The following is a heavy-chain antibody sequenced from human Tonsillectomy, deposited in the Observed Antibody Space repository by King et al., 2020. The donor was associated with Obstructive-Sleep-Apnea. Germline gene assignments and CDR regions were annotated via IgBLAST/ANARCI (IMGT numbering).Heavy chain of an antibody. Sequence: VQLVESGGGLVQPGRSLRLSCRASGFTFSDFSMSCFRQAPGKGLEWVGFIRSKAYGGTTEYAAFVKGRFSVSRDDSQSIAYLQMNSLKTEDTAVYFCTREEYIVVVVAAILTNAFDIWGQGTKVTVSS. CDR2: IRSKAYGGTT. CDR3: TREEYIVVVVAAILTNAFDI. CDR1: GFTFSDFS. D-gene: IGHD2-15*01. J-gene: IGHJ3*02. V-gene: IGHV3-49*03.